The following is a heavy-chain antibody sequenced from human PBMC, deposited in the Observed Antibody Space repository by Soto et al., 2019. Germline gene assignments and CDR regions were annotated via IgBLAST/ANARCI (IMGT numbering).Heavy chain of an antibody. CDR2: INPTGGRT. Sequence: QVQLVQSGAEVKKPGASVKVSCKASGYTFINYYIHWVRQAPGQGLEWMGTINPTGGRTIYALRFQGRVTMTRDTSTNIVYMDLSSLRPEDTAVYYCARRNYYDSSLDYWGQGSRVTVSA. D-gene: IGHD3-22*01. CDR1: GYTFINYY. J-gene: IGHJ4*02. V-gene: IGHV1-46*01. CDR3: ARRNYYDSSLDY.